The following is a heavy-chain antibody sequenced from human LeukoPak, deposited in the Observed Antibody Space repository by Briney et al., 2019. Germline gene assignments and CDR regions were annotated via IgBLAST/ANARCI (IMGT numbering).Heavy chain of an antibody. CDR3: QRPAYDILTGYQAHFDY. CDR1: GYSFTSYW. D-gene: IGHD3-9*01. V-gene: IGHV5-51*01. J-gene: IGHJ4*02. Sequence: GESLKISCKGSGYSFTSYWIGWVRQMPGKALEWMGIIYPGDSDTRYSPSFQGQVTISADKSISTAYLQWSSLKASDTAMYYKQRPAYDILTGYQAHFDYWGQGTLVTVSS. CDR2: IYPGDSDT.